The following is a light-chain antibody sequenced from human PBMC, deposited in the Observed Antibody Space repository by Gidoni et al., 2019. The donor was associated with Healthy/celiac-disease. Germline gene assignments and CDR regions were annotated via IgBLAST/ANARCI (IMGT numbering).Light chain of an antibody. Sequence: SQSVSSNLAWYQQKPGQAPRLLIYGASTRATGIPARFSGSGSGTEFTLTISSLQSEDFAVYYCQQYNNWLYTFGQGTKLEIK. CDR1: QSVSSN. CDR3: QQYNNWLYT. V-gene: IGKV3-15*01. J-gene: IGKJ2*01. CDR2: GAS.